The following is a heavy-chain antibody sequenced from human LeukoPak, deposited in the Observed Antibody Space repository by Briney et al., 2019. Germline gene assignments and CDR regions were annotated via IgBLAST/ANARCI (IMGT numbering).Heavy chain of an antibody. V-gene: IGHV4-4*02. CDR2: IYHNGTP. CDR3: ATAPILRGEGGEHYKYGMDV. J-gene: IGHJ6*02. CDR1: VGSINSGNW. D-gene: IGHD2-2*02. Sequence: SETLSLTCAVSVGSINSGNWWSWVRQSPGKGLEWIGEIYHNGTPNYNPSLKSRVTISAETFKNHFSLKMTSVTAADTAVYYCATAPILRGEGGEHYKYGMDVWGQGTTVIVSS.